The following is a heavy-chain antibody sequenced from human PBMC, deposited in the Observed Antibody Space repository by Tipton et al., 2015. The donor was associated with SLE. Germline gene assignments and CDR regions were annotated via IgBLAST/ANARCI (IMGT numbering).Heavy chain of an antibody. Sequence: QLVQSGGGLVKPGGSLRLSCEASGFTFSYYYMSWIRQAPGKGLEWVAVISYDGSNKYYADSVKGRFTISRDNARNTLYLQMNSLRVEDTGVYYCARDFKDLGQWGQGTLVTVSS. D-gene: IGHD3-16*01. J-gene: IGHJ4*02. CDR3: ARDFKDLGQ. CDR2: ISYDGSNK. CDR1: GFTFSYYY. V-gene: IGHV3-30*03.